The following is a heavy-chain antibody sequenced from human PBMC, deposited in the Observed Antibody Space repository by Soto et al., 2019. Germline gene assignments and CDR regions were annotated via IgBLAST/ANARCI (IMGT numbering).Heavy chain of an antibody. CDR1: GYSFTSYW. J-gene: IGHJ5*02. D-gene: IGHD2-15*01. Sequence: CKGSGYSFTSYWISWVRQMPGKGLEWMGRIDPSDSYTNYSPSFQGHVTISADKSISTAYLQWSSLKASDTAMYYCARHKDHCSGGSCYLANWFDPWGQGTLVTVSS. CDR3: ARHKDHCSGGSCYLANWFDP. V-gene: IGHV5-10-1*01. CDR2: IDPSDSYT.